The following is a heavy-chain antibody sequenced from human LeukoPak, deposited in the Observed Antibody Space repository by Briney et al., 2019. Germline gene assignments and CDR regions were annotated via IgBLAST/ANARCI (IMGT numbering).Heavy chain of an antibody. D-gene: IGHD5-12*01. J-gene: IGHJ5*02. CDR2: INPSGGST. CDR1: GYTFTSYY. CDR3: ARDPIVATILDWFDP. V-gene: IGHV1-46*01. Sequence: ASVKVSCKASGYTFTSYYMHWVRQAPGQGLEWMGIINPSGGSTSYAQKFQGRVTMTRDTSTSTVYMELSSLRSEDTAVYYFARDPIVATILDWFDPWGQGTLVTVSS.